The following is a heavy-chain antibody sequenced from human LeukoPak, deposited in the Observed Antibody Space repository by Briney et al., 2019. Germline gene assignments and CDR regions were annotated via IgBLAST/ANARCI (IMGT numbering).Heavy chain of an antibody. J-gene: IGHJ4*02. CDR1: GGSISSYY. Sequence: PSETLSLTCTVSGGSISSYYWSWTRQPPGKGLEWIGYIYYSGSTNYNPSLKSRVTISVDTSKNQFSLKLSSVTAADTAVYYCARVGGFIRSFDYWGQGTLVTVSS. V-gene: IGHV4-59*01. CDR2: IYYSGST. D-gene: IGHD3-3*01. CDR3: ARVGGFIRSFDY.